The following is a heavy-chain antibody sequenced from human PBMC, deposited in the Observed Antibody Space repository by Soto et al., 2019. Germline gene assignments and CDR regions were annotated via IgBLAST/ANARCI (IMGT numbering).Heavy chain of an antibody. CDR3: ARARGLRLGELSLYNYYYGMDV. CDR2: IYYSGST. D-gene: IGHD3-16*02. J-gene: IGHJ6*02. Sequence: QVQLQESGPGLVKPSQTLSLTCTVSGGSISSGGYYWSWIRQHPGKGLEWIGYIYYSGSTYYNPSLKSRVTISVDTSKNQFSLKLSSVTAADTAVYYCARARGLRLGELSLYNYYYGMDVWGQGTTVTVSS. CDR1: GGSISSGGYY. V-gene: IGHV4-31*03.